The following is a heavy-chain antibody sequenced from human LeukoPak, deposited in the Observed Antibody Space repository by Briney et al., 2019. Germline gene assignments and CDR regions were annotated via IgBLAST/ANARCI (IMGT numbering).Heavy chain of an antibody. CDR2: LNADGSST. CDR1: GFSLSSSW. D-gene: IGHD1-20*01. V-gene: IGHV3-74*01. Sequence: PGESLRLSCAASGFSLSSSWMHWVRQAPGKGLVWVSRLNADGSSTNYADSVKGRFTISRDYAMNTLYLQMNSLRAEDTAVYYCAKVVTGSRNAFDIWGQGTMVTVSS. J-gene: IGHJ3*02. CDR3: AKVVTGSRNAFDI.